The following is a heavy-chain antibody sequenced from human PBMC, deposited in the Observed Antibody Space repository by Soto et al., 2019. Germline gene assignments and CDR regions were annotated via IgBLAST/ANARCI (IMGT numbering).Heavy chain of an antibody. CDR2: IYYSGST. Sequence: KPSETLSLTCTVSGGSISSGDYYWSWIRQPPGKGLEWIGYIYYSGSTYYNPSLKSRVTISVDTSKNQFSLKLSSVTAADTAVYYCARDCGGDLNNWFDPWGQGTLVTVSS. CDR1: GGSISSGDYY. V-gene: IGHV4-30-4*01. CDR3: ARDCGGDLNNWFDP. D-gene: IGHD2-21*02. J-gene: IGHJ5*02.